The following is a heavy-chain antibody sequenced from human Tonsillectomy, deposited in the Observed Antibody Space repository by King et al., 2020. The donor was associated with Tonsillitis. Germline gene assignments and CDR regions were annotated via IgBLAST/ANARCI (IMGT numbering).Heavy chain of an antibody. CDR2: ISYEGKNK. D-gene: IGHD2-2*02. CDR3: AVRRDCSDSNCYNAFYI. Sequence: VQLVESGGGVVQPGTSLRLSCEVSAFTFRTYVLDWVRQAPGKGLEWVAVISYEGKNKVYAGSVKGRFTNSRDNSKKTLFMQLKSLRPEDTAVYYCAVRRDCSDSNCYNAFYIWGQGTMVTVSS. J-gene: IGHJ3*02. CDR1: AFTFRTYV. V-gene: IGHV3-30*04.